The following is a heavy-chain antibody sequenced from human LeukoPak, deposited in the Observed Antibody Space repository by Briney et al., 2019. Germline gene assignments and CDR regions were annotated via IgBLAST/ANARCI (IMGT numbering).Heavy chain of an antibody. CDR2: NYYSGST. V-gene: IGHV4-31*03. CDR1: GGSISSGGYY. Sequence: PSQTLSLTCTVSGGSISSGGYYWSWVRQHPGKGLEWIGYNYYSGSTYYNPSLKSRVTISVDTSKNQFSLKLSSVTAADTAVYYCARFHCSSTSCYLDYWGQGTLVTVSS. J-gene: IGHJ4*02. CDR3: ARFHCSSTSCYLDY. D-gene: IGHD2-2*01.